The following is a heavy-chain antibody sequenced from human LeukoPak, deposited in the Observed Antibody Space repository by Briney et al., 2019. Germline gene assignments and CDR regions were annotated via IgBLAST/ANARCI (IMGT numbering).Heavy chain of an antibody. CDR1: GFTFSGSA. Sequence: GGSLRLSCAASGFTFSGSAMHWVRQASGKGLEWVGRIRSKANSYATAYAASVKGRFTISRDDSKNTAYLQMNSLKTEDTAVYYCTTRPYSSGYYPLEYWGQGTLVTVSS. D-gene: IGHD3-22*01. J-gene: IGHJ4*02. CDR2: IRSKANSYAT. V-gene: IGHV3-73*01. CDR3: TTRPYSSGYYPLEY.